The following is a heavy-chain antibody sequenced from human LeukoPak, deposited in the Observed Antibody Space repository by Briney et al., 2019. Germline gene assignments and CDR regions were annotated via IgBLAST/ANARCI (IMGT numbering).Heavy chain of an antibody. CDR1: GGTFGSYA. Sequence: SVKVSCKASGGTFGSYAISWVRQAPGQGLEWMVGVIPMFATANYAPKFQDRVTITADESTSTAYMELRSLRSEDTAVYHCARGLHGDYGYFDYWGQGTLVTVSS. CDR2: VIPMFATA. D-gene: IGHD4-17*01. J-gene: IGHJ4*02. V-gene: IGHV1-69*13. CDR3: ARGLHGDYGYFDY.